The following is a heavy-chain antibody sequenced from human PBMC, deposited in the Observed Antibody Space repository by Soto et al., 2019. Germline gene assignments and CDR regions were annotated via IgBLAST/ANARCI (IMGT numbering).Heavy chain of an antibody. D-gene: IGHD3-10*01. CDR2: ISGSDDTT. Sequence: EVQLLESGGGLVQPGGSLRLSCAASGFTFSSYAMTWVRQAPGKGLEWVSGISGSDDTTFHADSVKGRFTISRDNSKRTLYLQMNSLRADDTAVYFCIRGFAPLDYWGQGTLVTVSS. CDR3: IRGFAPLDY. CDR1: GFTFSSYA. J-gene: IGHJ4*02. V-gene: IGHV3-23*01.